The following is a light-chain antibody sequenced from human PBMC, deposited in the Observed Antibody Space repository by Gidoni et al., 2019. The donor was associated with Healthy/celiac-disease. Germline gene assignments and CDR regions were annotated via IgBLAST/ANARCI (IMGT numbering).Light chain of an antibody. J-gene: IGKJ1*01. Sequence: VMQHSPATLSVSPGERATLSCRASQSVSSNLAWYQQKPGQAPRLLIYAASTRATGIPARFSGSGSGTEFTLTISSLQSEDFAVYYCQQYNNWPEAFGRGTKVEIK. V-gene: IGKV3-15*01. CDR2: AAS. CDR1: QSVSSN. CDR3: QQYNNWPEA.